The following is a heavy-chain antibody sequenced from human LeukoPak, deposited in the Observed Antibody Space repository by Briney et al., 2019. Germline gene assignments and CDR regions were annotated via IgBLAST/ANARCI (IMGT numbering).Heavy chain of an antibody. V-gene: IGHV4-34*01. CDR2: INHSGST. CDR3: ARGLQQWLVRGYFQH. D-gene: IGHD6-19*01. CDR1: GGSFSGYY. J-gene: IGHJ1*01. Sequence: SETLSLTCAVYGGSFSGYYWSWIRQPPGKGLEWIGEINHSGSTNYNPSLKSPVTISVDTSKNQISLKVISVTAADTAVYYCARGLQQWLVRGYFQHWGQGTLVTVSS.